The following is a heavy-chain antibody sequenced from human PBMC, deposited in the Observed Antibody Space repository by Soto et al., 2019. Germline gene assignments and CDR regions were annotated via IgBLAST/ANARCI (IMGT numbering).Heavy chain of an antibody. CDR3: AGDHGLDYYMDV. CDR2: IYYSGST. Sequence: PWETLSLTCTVSGGSISSYYWSWIRQPPGKGLEWIGYIYYSGSTNYNPSLKSRVTISVDTSKNQFSLKLSSVTAADTAVYYCAGDHGLDYYMDVWGKGTTVTVSS. CDR1: GGSISSYY. J-gene: IGHJ6*03. V-gene: IGHV4-59*01.